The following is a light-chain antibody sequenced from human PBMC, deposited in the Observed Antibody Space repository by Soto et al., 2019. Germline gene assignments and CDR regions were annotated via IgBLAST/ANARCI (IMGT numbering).Light chain of an antibody. CDR3: QQYGSSPYT. V-gene: IGKV3-20*01. J-gene: IGKJ2*01. CDR1: QSVSNNY. Sequence: EIVLTQSPGTLSLSPGERATLSCRASQSVSNNYLAWYQQKPGQAPRLLIYGASSRATGIPDSFSGGGSGTDFTLTISRLEPEDFAVYYCQQYGSSPYTLGQGTKVEIK. CDR2: GAS.